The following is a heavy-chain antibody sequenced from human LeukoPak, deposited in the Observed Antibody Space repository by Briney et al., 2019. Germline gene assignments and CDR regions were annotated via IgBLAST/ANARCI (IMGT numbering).Heavy chain of an antibody. V-gene: IGHV4-30-2*01. J-gene: IGHJ4*02. CDR1: GGTIGGGGYF. Sequence: SETLSLTCAVSGGTIGGGGYFWSWIRQPPGKGLEWIGYIYHDGSAYYTPSTDYNPSFKNRVTFSVYPSKNQFFLTLSSVTAADTAVYYCARVSSSSWHYFDFWGQGTLVTVSS. D-gene: IGHD6-13*01. CDR2: IYHDGSAYYTPST. CDR3: ARVSSSSWHYFDF.